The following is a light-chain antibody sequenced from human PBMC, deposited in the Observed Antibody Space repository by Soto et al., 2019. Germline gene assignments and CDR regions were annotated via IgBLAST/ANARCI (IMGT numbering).Light chain of an antibody. CDR2: SAS. CDR3: QQLNRFART. V-gene: IGKV1-9*01. CDR1: QDISSY. J-gene: IGKJ1*01. Sequence: DIQLTQSPSFLSASVGDRVTITCRASQDISSYLAWYQQRPGKVPRFLTHSASTLQSGVPSRFSATGSGTTFTLTISSLQPEDIATYYCQQLNRFARTFGQGTKVEV.